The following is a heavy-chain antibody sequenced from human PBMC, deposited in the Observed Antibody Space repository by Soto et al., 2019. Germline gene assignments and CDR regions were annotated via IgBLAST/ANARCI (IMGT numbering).Heavy chain of an antibody. CDR3: ATWAVFRGVIGMDV. Sequence: ASVKVSCKVSGYTLTELSMHWVRQAPRKGLEWMGGFDSEDGETIYAQKFQGRVTMTAETSTVTAYMELSSLRSEDTAVYYCATWAVFRGVIGMDVWGQGTKVTVSS. CDR2: FDSEDGET. D-gene: IGHD3-10*01. CDR1: GYTLTELS. J-gene: IGHJ6*02. V-gene: IGHV1-24*01.